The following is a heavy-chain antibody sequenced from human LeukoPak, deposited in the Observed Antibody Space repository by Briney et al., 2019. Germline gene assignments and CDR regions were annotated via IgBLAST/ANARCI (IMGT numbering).Heavy chain of an antibody. CDR1: GFTFSSYA. CDR3: ASRAGSGSYYDAFDI. D-gene: IGHD3-10*01. Sequence: GGSLRLSCAASGFTFSSYAMHWVRQAPGKGLEWVAVISYDGSNKYYADSVKGRFTISRDNSKNTLYLQMNSLRAEDTAVYYCASRAGSGSYYDAFDIWGQGTMVTVSS. J-gene: IGHJ3*02. V-gene: IGHV3-30-3*01. CDR2: ISYDGSNK.